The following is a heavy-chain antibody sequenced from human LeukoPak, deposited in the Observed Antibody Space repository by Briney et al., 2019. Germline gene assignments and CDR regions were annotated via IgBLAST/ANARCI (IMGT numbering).Heavy chain of an antibody. CDR1: GYTFTGYS. CDR2: INPNSGGT. V-gene: IGHV1-2*02. D-gene: IGHD3-22*01. CDR3: ARDSGFGHYYETEDYYYYYMDV. Sequence: ASVKVSCKASGYTFTGYSMHWVRQAPGQGLEWMGWINPNSGGTNYAQKFQGRVTMTRDTSISTAYMELSRLRSDDTAVYYCARDSGFGHYYETEDYYYYYMDVWGKGTTVTVSS. J-gene: IGHJ6*03.